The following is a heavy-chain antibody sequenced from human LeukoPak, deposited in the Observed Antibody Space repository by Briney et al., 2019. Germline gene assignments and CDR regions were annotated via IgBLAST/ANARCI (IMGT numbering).Heavy chain of an antibody. CDR2: IYYSGST. Sequence: SETLSLTCTVSGGSISSYYWSWIRQPPGKGLEWIGYIYYSGSTNYNPSLKSRVTMSVDTSKNQFSLKLSSVTAADTAVYYCARDPSARLVPAAQDWGQGTLVTVSS. J-gene: IGHJ4*02. V-gene: IGHV4-59*12. CDR1: GGSISSYY. D-gene: IGHD2-2*01. CDR3: ARDPSARLVPAAQD.